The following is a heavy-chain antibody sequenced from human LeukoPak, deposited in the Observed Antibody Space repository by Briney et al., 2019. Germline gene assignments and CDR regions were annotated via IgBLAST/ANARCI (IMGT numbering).Heavy chain of an antibody. J-gene: IGHJ4*02. D-gene: IGHD5-18*01. CDR1: GFTFSSYG. CDR3: ASMGMVKDY. V-gene: IGHV3-30*03. Sequence: GGSLRLSCAASGFTFSSYGMHWVRQAPGKGLEWVAVISYDGSNKYYADSVKGRFTISRDNAKNSLYLQMNSLRAEDTAVYYCASMGMVKDYWGQGTLVTVSS. CDR2: ISYDGSNK.